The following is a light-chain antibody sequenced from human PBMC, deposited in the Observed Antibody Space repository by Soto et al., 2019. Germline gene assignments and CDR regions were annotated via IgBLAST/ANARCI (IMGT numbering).Light chain of an antibody. CDR1: SSDVGGYNF. J-gene: IGLJ1*01. Sequence: QSALTQPPSASGSPGQSVTISCTGTSSDVGGYNFVSWYQQYPGKVPKLMVYEVNKRPSGVPDRFSGSKSGNTASLTVSGLQAEDEADYYCTSCAGGNNVFGTGTKVTVL. V-gene: IGLV2-8*01. CDR2: EVN. CDR3: TSCAGGNNV.